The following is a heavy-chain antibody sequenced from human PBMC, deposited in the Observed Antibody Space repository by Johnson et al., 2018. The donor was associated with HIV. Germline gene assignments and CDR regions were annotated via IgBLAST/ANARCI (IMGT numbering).Heavy chain of an antibody. Sequence: QVQLVESGGGVVQPGGSLRLSCVASGFTFSSYAMHWVRQAPGKGLEWVAVISYDGSNKYYADSVKGRFTISRDNSKNTLYLQMNSLRAEDTAVYYCAKDRNYDILSIWGQGTVVTVSS. CDR2: ISYDGSNK. D-gene: IGHD3-9*01. V-gene: IGHV3-30-3*02. CDR3: AKDRNYDILSI. CDR1: GFTFSSYA. J-gene: IGHJ3*02.